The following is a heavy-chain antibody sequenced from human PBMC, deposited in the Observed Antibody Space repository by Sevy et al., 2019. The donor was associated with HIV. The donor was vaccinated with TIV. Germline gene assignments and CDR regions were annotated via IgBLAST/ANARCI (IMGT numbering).Heavy chain of an antibody. V-gene: IGHV3-49*03. J-gene: IGHJ3*02. CDR2: IRSKAYGGTT. CDR1: GFTFGDYA. D-gene: IGHD3-10*01. Sequence: GGSLRLSCTASGFTFGDYAMSWFRQAPGKGLEWVGFIRSKAYGGTTEYAASVKGRFTIPRDDSKSIAYLQMNSLKTEDTAVYYCTKDRLWFGELGDDAFDIWGQGTMVTVSS. CDR3: TKDRLWFGELGDDAFDI.